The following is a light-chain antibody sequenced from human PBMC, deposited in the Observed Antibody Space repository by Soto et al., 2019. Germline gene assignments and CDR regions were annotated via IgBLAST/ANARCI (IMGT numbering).Light chain of an antibody. V-gene: IGKV3D-15*01. Sequence: EIVLTQSPGTLSVSPGERATLSCRASQSVSSNLAWYQQKPGQAPRLLIYGASSRATGIPARFSGSGSGTEFNLTISSLQSEDFAVYFCQQYDDWLRLTFGGGTKVDIK. CDR2: GAS. CDR1: QSVSSN. J-gene: IGKJ4*01. CDR3: QQYDDWLRLT.